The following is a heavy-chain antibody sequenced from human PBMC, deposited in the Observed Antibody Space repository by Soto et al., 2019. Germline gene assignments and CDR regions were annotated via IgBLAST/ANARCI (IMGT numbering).Heavy chain of an antibody. D-gene: IGHD2-15*01. Sequence: PGGSLRLSCAASGFTFSSYAMSWVRQAPGKGLEWVSAISGSGGSTYYADSVKGRFTISRDNSKNTLYLQMNSLRAEDTAVYYCAKDDSMGVVAATIVDYWGQGTLVTVSS. CDR1: GFTFSSYA. J-gene: IGHJ4*02. CDR2: ISGSGGST. V-gene: IGHV3-23*01. CDR3: AKDDSMGVVAATIVDY.